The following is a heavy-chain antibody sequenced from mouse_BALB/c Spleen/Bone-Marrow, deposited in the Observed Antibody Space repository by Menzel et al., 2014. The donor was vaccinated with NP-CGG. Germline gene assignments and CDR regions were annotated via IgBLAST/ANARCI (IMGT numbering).Heavy chain of an antibody. CDR2: INPSTGYT. J-gene: IGHJ2*01. V-gene: IGHV1-7*01. CDR1: GYTFTSYW. D-gene: IGHD4-1*01. Sequence: QVHVKQSGAELAKPGASGKMSCKASGYTFTSYWMHWGKQRPGQGLEWIGYINPSTGYTEYNQKFKDKATLTADKSSSTAYMQLSSLTSEDSAVYYCASNWDVDWGQGTTLTVSS. CDR3: ASNWDVD.